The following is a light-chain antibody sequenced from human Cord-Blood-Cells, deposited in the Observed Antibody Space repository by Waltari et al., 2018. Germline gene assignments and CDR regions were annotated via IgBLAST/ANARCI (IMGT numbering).Light chain of an antibody. CDR1: SSDVGSYNL. CDR2: EGS. V-gene: IGLV2-23*01. CDR3: CSYAGSSTYV. Sequence: QSALTQPASVSGSPGQSITISCTGTSSDVGSYNLVSWYQQHPGKAPKLMIYEGSKRPSXVSNXFXXSKXXXXXXXTISGLQAEDEADYYCCSYAGSSTYVFGTGTKVTVL. J-gene: IGLJ1*01.